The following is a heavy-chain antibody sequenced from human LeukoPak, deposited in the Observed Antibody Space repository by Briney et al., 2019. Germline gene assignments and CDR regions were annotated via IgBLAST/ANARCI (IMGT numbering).Heavy chain of an antibody. Sequence: GGSLRLSCAASGFTFDDYAMHWVRQAAGKGLEWGSGIGWNRGSIVYADFGKGRFPVSRHNAQTSLYLQMNSLRAEATALYYCAAASIAAHYWFAPWGQGPLVTVYS. J-gene: IGHJ5*02. D-gene: IGHD6-6*01. CDR3: AAASIAAHYWFAP. V-gene: IGHV3-9*01. CDR2: IGWNRGSI. CDR1: GFTFDDYA.